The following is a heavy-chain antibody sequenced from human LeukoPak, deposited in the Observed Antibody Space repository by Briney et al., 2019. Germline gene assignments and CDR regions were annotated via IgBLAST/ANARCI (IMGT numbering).Heavy chain of an antibody. Sequence: PGGSLRLSCAASGFTFSDYYMSWIRQAPGKGLEWVSYISSSGSTIYYADSVKGRFTISRDNAKNSLYLQMNSLRAEDTAMYYCARGPYCSSTSCYSQVVWGQGTLVTVSS. J-gene: IGHJ4*02. CDR2: ISSSGSTI. V-gene: IGHV3-11*04. CDR1: GFTFSDYY. D-gene: IGHD2-2*02. CDR3: ARGPYCSSTSCYSQVV.